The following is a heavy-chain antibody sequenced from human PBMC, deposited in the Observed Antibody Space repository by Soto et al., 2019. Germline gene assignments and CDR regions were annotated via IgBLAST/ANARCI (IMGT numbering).Heavy chain of an antibody. J-gene: IGHJ6*03. V-gene: IGHV3-23*01. D-gene: IGHD2-8*02. Sequence: EVQLLESGGGVVQSGVPLRLSCAASGLTFSSYGMNWVRQAPGKVLELVSSITATGGNTYYADSVKGRFTISRDNSKDTLSLVMAGLGAGDTAVYYCAGRYCTAGICYTNFYYYMDVWGKGATVTGSS. CDR1: GLTFSSYG. CDR2: ITATGGNT. CDR3: AGRYCTAGICYTNFYYYMDV.